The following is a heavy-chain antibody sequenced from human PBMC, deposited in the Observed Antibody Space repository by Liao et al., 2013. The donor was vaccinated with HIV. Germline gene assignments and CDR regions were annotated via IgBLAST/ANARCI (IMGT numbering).Heavy chain of an antibody. J-gene: IGHJ4*02. CDR2: IYYSGNT. V-gene: IGHV4-30-4*08. D-gene: IGHD6-6*01. Sequence: QVQLQESGPGLVKPSQTLSLTCTVSGGSLSSGDYYWSWIRQPPGKGLEWIGYIYYSGNTYYNPSLKSRVTISVDTSKNQFSLKLSSVTAADTAVYYCARWESGEQLDSWFDYWGQGTLVTVSS. CDR1: GGSLSSGDYY. CDR3: ARWESGEQLDSWFDY.